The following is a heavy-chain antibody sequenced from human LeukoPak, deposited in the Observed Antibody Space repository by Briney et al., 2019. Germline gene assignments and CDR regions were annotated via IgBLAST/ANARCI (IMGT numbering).Heavy chain of an antibody. CDR2: INPSGGST. CDR3: AGQQWLVISAPFDY. Sequence: GASVKVSCKASGYTFTGYYMHWVRQAPGQGLEWTGWINPSGGSTSYAQKFQGRVTMTRDMSTSTVYMELSSLRSEDTAVYYCAGQQWLVISAPFDYWGQGTLVTASS. D-gene: IGHD6-19*01. CDR1: GYTFTGYY. J-gene: IGHJ4*02. V-gene: IGHV1-46*03.